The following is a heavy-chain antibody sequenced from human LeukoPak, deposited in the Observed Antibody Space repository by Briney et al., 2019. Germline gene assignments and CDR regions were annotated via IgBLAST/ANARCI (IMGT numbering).Heavy chain of an antibody. J-gene: IGHJ6*03. CDR1: GGSISSSSYY. CDR3: ARHEGYGSGKYYYYMDV. Sequence: SETLSLTCTVSGGSISSSSYYWGWIRQPPGKGLEWIGSIYYSGSTDYNPSLKSRVTISVDTSKNQFSLKLSSVTAADTAVYYCARHEGYGSGKYYYYMDVWGKGTTVTISS. D-gene: IGHD3-10*01. V-gene: IGHV4-39*01. CDR2: IYYSGST.